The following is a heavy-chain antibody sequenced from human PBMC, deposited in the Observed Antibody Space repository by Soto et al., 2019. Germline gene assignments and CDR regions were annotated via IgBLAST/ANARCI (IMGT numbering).Heavy chain of an antibody. D-gene: IGHD1-26*01. J-gene: IGHJ5*02. CDR3: AKGYAGYSGSYQGWFDP. V-gene: IGHV3-30*18. CDR2: ISYDGSNK. Sequence: QVQLVESGGGVVQPGRSLRLSCAASGFTFSSYGMHWVRQAPDKGLEWVAVISYDGSNKYYADSVKGRFTISRDNSKNTLYLQMNSLRAEDTAVYYCAKGYAGYSGSYQGWFDPWGQGTLVTVSS. CDR1: GFTFSSYG.